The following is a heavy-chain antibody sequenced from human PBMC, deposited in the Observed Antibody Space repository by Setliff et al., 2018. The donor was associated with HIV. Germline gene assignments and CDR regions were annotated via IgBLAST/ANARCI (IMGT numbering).Heavy chain of an antibody. CDR3: ASSGSGSYINWFGP. J-gene: IGHJ5*02. V-gene: IGHV3-74*01. CDR2: INIDGGST. Sequence: GGSLRLSCAASGFTFRSYWMYWVRQPPGKGLVWVSRINIDGGSTNYADSVKGRFTISRDNAKNTLYLQMNGLSAEDTAAYYCASSGSGSYINWFGPWGQGTLVTVSS. D-gene: IGHD3-10*01. CDR1: GFTFRSYW.